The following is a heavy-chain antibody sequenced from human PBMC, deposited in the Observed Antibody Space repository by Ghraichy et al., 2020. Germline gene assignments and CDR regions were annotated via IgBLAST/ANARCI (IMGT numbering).Heavy chain of an antibody. V-gene: IGHV3-7*01. CDR1: GFTFSNYW. CDR2: IKQDGRVQ. D-gene: IGHD6-19*01. J-gene: IGHJ4*02. Sequence: GGSLRLSCAASGFTFSNYWMSWVRQAPGKGLEWVANIKQDGRVQFYVDSVKGRFTISRDNAKNSLYLQMSSLRAEDTAIYYCATLDYGNPLSGWSVNYFDYWGQGTLVTVSS. CDR3: ATLDYGNPLSGWSVNYFDY.